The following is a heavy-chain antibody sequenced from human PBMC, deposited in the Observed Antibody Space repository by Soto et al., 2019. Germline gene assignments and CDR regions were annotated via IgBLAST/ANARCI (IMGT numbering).Heavy chain of an antibody. CDR2: ISSDGRRT. V-gene: IGHV3-74*01. CDR1: GFTFSSHW. J-gene: IGHJ4*02. D-gene: IGHD3-3*01. Sequence: GGSLRLSCVASGFTFSSHWMHWVRQAPGKGLVWVSRISSDGRRTSYADSVKGRFTISRVNAKNTLYLQMNSLRAENTAVYYCASSAPYDFWSGCPDYWGQGTLVTVSS. CDR3: ASSAPYDFWSGCPDY.